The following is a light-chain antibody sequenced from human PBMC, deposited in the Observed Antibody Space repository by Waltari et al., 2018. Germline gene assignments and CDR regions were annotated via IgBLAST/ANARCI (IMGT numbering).Light chain of an antibody. CDR1: QSVSRA. CDR3: QHYVNLPVT. Sequence: EIVLTQSPGTLSLSPGERATLSCRASQSVSRALAWYQQKRGQAPRLFIYAASTRAPGVPDRFSGSGSCTDFSLTISRLDPEDFAVYYCQHYVNLPVTFGQGTKVEI. CDR2: AAS. V-gene: IGKV3-20*01. J-gene: IGKJ1*01.